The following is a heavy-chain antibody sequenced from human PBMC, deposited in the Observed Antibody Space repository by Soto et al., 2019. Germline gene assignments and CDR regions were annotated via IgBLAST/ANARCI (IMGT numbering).Heavy chain of an antibody. CDR3: ARAGHYYDSSGYYSFDY. J-gene: IGHJ4*02. CDR2: IYYSGST. D-gene: IGHD3-22*01. Sequence: SETLSLTCTVSGGSISSGGYYWSWIRQHPGKGLEWIGYIYYSGSTYYNPSLKSRVTISVDTSKNQFSLKLSSVTAADTAVYYCARAGHYYDSSGYYSFDYWGQGTLVTVSS. V-gene: IGHV4-31*03. CDR1: GGSISSGGYY.